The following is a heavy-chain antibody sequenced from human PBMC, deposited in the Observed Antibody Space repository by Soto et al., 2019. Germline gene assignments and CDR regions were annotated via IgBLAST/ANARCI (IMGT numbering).Heavy chain of an antibody. CDR1: GHTFTGHH. Sequence: QVQMVQSGAEVKKPGASVKVSCKASGHTFTGHHMXXXXXXXXXXLEWMGLIDLDIGDTKYAQKFQGRVTSTSDTSITTAYMELRGLRSDDTAVYYCALEPTGTAGFDYWGQGTLVTVSS. CDR2: IDLDIGDT. J-gene: IGHJ4*02. CDR3: ALEPTGTAGFDY. D-gene: IGHD2-21*02. V-gene: IGHV1-2*02.